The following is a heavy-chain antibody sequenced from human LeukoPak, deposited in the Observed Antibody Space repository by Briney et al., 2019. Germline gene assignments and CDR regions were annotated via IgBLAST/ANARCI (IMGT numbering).Heavy chain of an antibody. CDR3: ARGPGSRGIFDY. CDR1: GFTVSAHY. Sequence: PGGSLRLSCAVPGFTVSAHYMSWVRQAPGKGLECVSFLYTGGDTYYADSVKGRFTISRDNTKNTLYLQMNSLRAEDTAVYYCARGPGSRGIFDYWGQGTLVTVSS. CDR2: LYTGGDT. V-gene: IGHV3-53*01. D-gene: IGHD3-10*01. J-gene: IGHJ4*02.